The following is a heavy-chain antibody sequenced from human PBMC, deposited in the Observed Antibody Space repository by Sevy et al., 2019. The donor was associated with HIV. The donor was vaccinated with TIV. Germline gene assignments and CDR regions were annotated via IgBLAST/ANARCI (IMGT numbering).Heavy chain of an antibody. J-gene: IGHJ4*02. CDR3: VSDYCSSTSCWNY. V-gene: IGHV3-21*01. Sequence: GESLKISCAASGFTFSSYSMNSVRQAPEKGLEWVSSISSSSSYIYYADSVKGRFTISRDNAKNSLYLQMNSLRAEDTAVYYCVSDYCSSTSCWNYWGQGTLVTVSS. D-gene: IGHD2-2*01. CDR2: ISSSSSYI. CDR1: GFTFSSYS.